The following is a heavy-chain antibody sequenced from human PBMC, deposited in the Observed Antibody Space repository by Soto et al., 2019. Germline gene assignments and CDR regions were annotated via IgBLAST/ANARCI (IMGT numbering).Heavy chain of an antibody. J-gene: IGHJ4*02. D-gene: IGHD3-3*01. V-gene: IGHV1-69*01. Sequence: QVQRVQSGAEVKEPGSAVKASCKAPAASFTGYGFSGGGQAPGQGLKWLGGIFPIFGTTNYAEKFQGRVTITADESTNTAYMELSSLRSEDTALYYCARVFPDGWVEPGVVRGYLDTWGRGTLVTVSS. CDR2: IFPIFGTT. CDR3: ARVFPDGWVEPGVVRGYLDT. CDR1: AASFTGYG.